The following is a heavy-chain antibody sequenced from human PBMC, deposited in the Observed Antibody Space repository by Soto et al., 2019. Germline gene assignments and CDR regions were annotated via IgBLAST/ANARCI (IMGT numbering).Heavy chain of an antibody. CDR2: IYYSGST. CDR3: ARDLLYSGNDYDAFDM. CDR1: GGSISSDY. D-gene: IGHD5-12*01. J-gene: IGHJ3*02. V-gene: IGHV4-59*01. Sequence: ETLSLTCTVSGGSISSDYWSWIRQPPGKGLEWIGDIYYSGSTNYNPSLKSRVTISVDTSTNQFSLKLSSVTAADTAVYFCARDLLYSGNDYDAFDMWGQGTMVPVSS.